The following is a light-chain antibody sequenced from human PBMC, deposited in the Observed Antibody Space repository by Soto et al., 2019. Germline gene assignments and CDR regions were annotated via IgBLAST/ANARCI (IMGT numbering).Light chain of an antibody. V-gene: IGKV1-5*01. J-gene: IGKJ5*01. CDR3: QQYNSYPT. Sequence: DIQMTQSPSTLSASVGDRVTITCRASQSISSWLAWYQQKPGKAPKLLIYDASSLESGVPSRFSGSGSGTECTLTISSLQPDDFATYYCQQYNSYPTFGQGTRLEIK. CDR1: QSISSW. CDR2: DAS.